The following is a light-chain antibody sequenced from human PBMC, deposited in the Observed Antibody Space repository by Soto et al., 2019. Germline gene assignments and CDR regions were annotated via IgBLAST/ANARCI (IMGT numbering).Light chain of an antibody. CDR1: QSVTGD. CDR2: RAS. CDR3: QQYNNWPWT. Sequence: EIVMTQSPATLSVSPGESATLSCWASQSVTGDLAWYQQQPGQAPRLFIYRASTRATGIPARFSGSGTGTEFTLTITSLQSEDFAVYYCQQYNNWPWTFGQGTKGDIK. J-gene: IGKJ1*01. V-gene: IGKV3-15*01.